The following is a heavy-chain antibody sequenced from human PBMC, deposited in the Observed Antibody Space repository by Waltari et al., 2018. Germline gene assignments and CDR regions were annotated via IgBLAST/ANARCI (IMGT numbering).Heavy chain of an antibody. CDR2: IFYSGSS. J-gene: IGHJ3*01. CDR1: GDYINDRSYY. CDR3: ERETQMAAFDV. V-gene: IGHV4-39*07. Sequence: QLQLQESGPGLLKASETLSLICSVSGDYINDRSYYWSWIRLPPGKGLEWIGTIFYSGSSFPNPSLKSRVSISLDASKNQVSLRLNSLTAADTAVYYCERETQMAAFDVWGQGTMVAVSS.